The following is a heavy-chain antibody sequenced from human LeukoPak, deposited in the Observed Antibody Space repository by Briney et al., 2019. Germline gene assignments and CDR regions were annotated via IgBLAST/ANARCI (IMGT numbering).Heavy chain of an antibody. Sequence: GGSLRLSCTASGFTFGDYAMSWVRQAPGKGLEWVGFIRSKAYGGTTEYAASVKGRFTISRDDSKSIAYLQMNSLRAEDTAVYYCARTRYGGNPGRTSYFDYWGQGTLVTVSS. D-gene: IGHD4-23*01. CDR3: ARTRYGGNPGRTSYFDY. V-gene: IGHV3-49*04. CDR1: GFTFGDYA. J-gene: IGHJ4*02. CDR2: IRSKAYGGTT.